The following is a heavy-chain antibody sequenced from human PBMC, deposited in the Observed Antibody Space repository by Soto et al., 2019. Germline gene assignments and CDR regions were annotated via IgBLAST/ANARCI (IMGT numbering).Heavy chain of an antibody. D-gene: IGHD5-18*01. J-gene: IGHJ3*02. CDR3: ARDLGYSYGSDDAFDI. Sequence: SETLFLTCTVSGGSISSRGYYWSWIRQHPGKGLEWIGYIYYSGSTYYNPSLKSRVTLSVDTSKNQFSLKLSSVIAADTAVYYCARDLGYSYGSDDAFDIWGQGAMVT. V-gene: IGHV4-31*03. CDR1: GGSISSRGYY. CDR2: IYYSGST.